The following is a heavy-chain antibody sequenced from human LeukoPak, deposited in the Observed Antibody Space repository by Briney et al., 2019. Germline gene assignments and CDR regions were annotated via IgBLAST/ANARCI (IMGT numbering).Heavy chain of an antibody. J-gene: IGHJ4*02. CDR2: IYSGDST. CDR1: GFTVSSNY. CDR3: AREGYNYGFNY. D-gene: IGHD5-18*01. V-gene: IGHV3-53*01. Sequence: GGSLRLSCAASGFTVSSNYMSWVRQAPGKGLEWVSVIYSGDSTYYADSVKGRFTISRDNSKNTLYLQMNSLGAEDTAVYYCAREGYNYGFNYWGQGTLVTVSS.